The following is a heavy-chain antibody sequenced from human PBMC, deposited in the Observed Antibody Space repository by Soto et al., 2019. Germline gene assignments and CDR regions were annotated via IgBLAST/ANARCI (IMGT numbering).Heavy chain of an antibody. CDR3: APGTYYYDISGYYEI. J-gene: IGHJ3*02. D-gene: IGHD3-22*01. CDR1: GFTCSSYA. V-gene: IGHV3-33*01. Sequence: QVQLVESGGGVVQPGRSLRLSCAASGFTCSSYAMHWVRQAPGKGLEWVAVIWYDGSNKYYAESVKGRFTVSRDNSKNTLYLQMNSLRAEDPSMYYCAPGTYYYDISGYYEIWGQGTMVTVSS. CDR2: IWYDGSNK.